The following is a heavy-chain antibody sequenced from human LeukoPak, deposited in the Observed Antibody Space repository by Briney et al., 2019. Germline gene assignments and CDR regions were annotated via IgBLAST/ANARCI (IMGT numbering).Heavy chain of an antibody. CDR3: ARSNYDFWSGYLYYLDY. D-gene: IGHD3-3*01. Sequence: PGGSLRLSCAASGFTFSTYWMSWVRQARGKGLEWVANIKQDGSEKYYVDSVKGRFTISRDNAKNSLYLQMNSLRAEDTAVYYCARSNYDFWSGYLYYLDYWGQGTLVTVSS. CDR1: GFTFSTYW. CDR2: IKQDGSEK. V-gene: IGHV3-7*01. J-gene: IGHJ4*02.